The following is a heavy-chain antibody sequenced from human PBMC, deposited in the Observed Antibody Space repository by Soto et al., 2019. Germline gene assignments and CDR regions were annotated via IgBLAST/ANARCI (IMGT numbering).Heavy chain of an antibody. CDR2: IYFGGTT. CDR3: ARLGGFFQALDS. CDR1: GGSISPYY. Sequence: QVQLQESGPGLVKPSETLSLTCTVSGGSISPYYWSWIRQPPGKGLEWIGYIYFGGTTKYNPSLKSLVSMSVDTSKNQFSLKLTSVTAADTAVYYCARLGGFFQALDSWGQGTLVTVSS. D-gene: IGHD2-15*01. V-gene: IGHV4-59*08. J-gene: IGHJ4*02.